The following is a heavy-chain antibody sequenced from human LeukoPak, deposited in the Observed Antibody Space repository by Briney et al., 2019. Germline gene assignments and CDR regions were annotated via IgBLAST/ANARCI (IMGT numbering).Heavy chain of an antibody. Sequence: SETLSLTCTVSGGSISSYYWSWIRQPPGKGLEWIGYIYYSGSTNYNPSLKSRVTISVDTSKNQFSLKLSSVTAADTAVYYCARHSKYYYDSSGSYVGYFQHWGQGTLVTVSS. J-gene: IGHJ1*01. CDR3: ARHSKYYYDSSGSYVGYFQH. D-gene: IGHD3-22*01. V-gene: IGHV4-59*08. CDR1: GGSISSYY. CDR2: IYYSGST.